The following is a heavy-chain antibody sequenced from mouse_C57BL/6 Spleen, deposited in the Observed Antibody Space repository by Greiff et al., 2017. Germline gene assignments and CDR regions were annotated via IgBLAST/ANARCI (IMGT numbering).Heavy chain of an antibody. V-gene: IGHV1-19*01. J-gene: IGHJ4*01. D-gene: IGHD1-1*01. Sequence: EVQLQQSGPVLVKPGASVKMSCKASGYTFTDYYMNWVKQSHGKSLEWIGVINPYNGGTSYNQKFKGKATLTVDKSSSTAYMELNSLTSEDSAVYYCARDYYGSRGGYYYAMDYWGQGTSVTVSS. CDR2: INPYNGGT. CDR3: ARDYYGSRGGYYYAMDY. CDR1: GYTFTDYY.